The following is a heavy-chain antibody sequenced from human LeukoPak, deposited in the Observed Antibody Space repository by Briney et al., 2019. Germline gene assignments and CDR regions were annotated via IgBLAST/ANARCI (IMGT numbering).Heavy chain of an antibody. J-gene: IGHJ6*03. Sequence: GESLKISCKGSGYRFISYWIGWVRQMPGKGLEWMGIIYPGDSDTRYGPSFQGQVTISADKSISTAYLQWSSLKASDTAMYYCASQSYTDYYYYMDVWGTGTTVTVSS. V-gene: IGHV5-51*01. CDR3: ASQSYTDYYYYMDV. D-gene: IGHD2-2*02. CDR1: GYRFISYW. CDR2: IYPGDSDT.